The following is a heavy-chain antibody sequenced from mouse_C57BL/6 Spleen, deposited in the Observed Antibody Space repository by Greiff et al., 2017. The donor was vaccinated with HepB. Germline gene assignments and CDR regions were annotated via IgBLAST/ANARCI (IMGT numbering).Heavy chain of an antibody. CDR3: ARLSSMDY. Sequence: EVQLVESGGGLVKPGGSLKLSCAASGFTFSDYGIHWVRQAPEKGLEWVAYISSGSSTIYYADTVKGRFTISRDNAKNTLFLQMTSLRSEDTAMYYCARLSSMDYWGQGTSVTVSS. CDR1: GFTFSDYG. J-gene: IGHJ4*01. V-gene: IGHV5-17*01. CDR2: ISSGSSTI.